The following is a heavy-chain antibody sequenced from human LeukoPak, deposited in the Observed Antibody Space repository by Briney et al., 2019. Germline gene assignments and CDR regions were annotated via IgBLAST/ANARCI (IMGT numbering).Heavy chain of an antibody. V-gene: IGHV3-53*01. CDR1: GYSVSSIY. Sequence: GGSLRLSCAASGYSVSSIYMNWVRQAPGKGLEWVSVIYSDGTTYYADSVKGRFTISRDDSKNTLYLHMNSLRAEDTAVYYCARAPNWRFDHWGQGTLVTVSS. D-gene: IGHD1-1*01. CDR3: ARAPNWRFDH. J-gene: IGHJ4*02. CDR2: IYSDGTT.